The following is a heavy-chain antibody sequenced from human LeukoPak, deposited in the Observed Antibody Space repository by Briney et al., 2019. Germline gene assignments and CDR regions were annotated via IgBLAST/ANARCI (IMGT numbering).Heavy chain of an antibody. V-gene: IGHV3-23*01. J-gene: IGHJ5*02. CDR2: ISGSGGST. D-gene: IGHD5-18*01. CDR3: ARTYSYRNWYDP. CDR1: GFTFSSYA. Sequence: GGSLRLSCAASGFTFSSYAMSWVRQAPGKGLEWVSAISGSGGSTYYADSVKGRFTISRDNSKNTLYLQMNSLRAEDTAVYYCARTYSYRNWYDPWGQGTLVTVSS.